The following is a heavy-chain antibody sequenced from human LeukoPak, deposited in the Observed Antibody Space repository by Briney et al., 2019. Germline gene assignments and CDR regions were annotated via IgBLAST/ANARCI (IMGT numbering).Heavy chain of an antibody. CDR1: GFTFSDYY. V-gene: IGHV3-11*01. CDR2: ISSSGSTI. Sequence: PGGSLRLSCAASGFTFSDYYMSWIRQAPGKGLEWVSYISSSGSTIYYADSVKGRFTISRDNAKNSLYLQMNSLRAEDTAVYHCARVEKRVYYDSSGNTLDYWGQGTLVTVSS. D-gene: IGHD3-22*01. J-gene: IGHJ4*02. CDR3: ARVEKRVYYDSSGNTLDY.